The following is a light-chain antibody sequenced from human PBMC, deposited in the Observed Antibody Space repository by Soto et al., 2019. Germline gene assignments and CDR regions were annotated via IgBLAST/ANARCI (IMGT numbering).Light chain of an antibody. CDR3: QKYNSALSLT. CDR2: AAS. CDR1: QGISNY. Sequence: DIQMTQSPSSLSASVGDRVTITCRASQGISNYLAWYQQKPGKVPKLLIYAASTSQSGVPSRFSGSGSGTDFTLTISSLQPEDVATYYCQKYNSALSLTFGGGTKVEIK. J-gene: IGKJ4*01. V-gene: IGKV1-27*01.